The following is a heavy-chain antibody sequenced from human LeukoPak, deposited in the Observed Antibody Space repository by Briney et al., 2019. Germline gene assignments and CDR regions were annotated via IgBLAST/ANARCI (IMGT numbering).Heavy chain of an antibody. V-gene: IGHV1-46*01. D-gene: IGHD3-22*01. CDR3: ARDSSSNYYDSSGYLGAFDI. Sequence: ASVKVSCKASGYTFTSYYMHWVRQAPGQGLEWMGIINPSGGSTSYAQKFQGRVTMTRDMSTSTVYMELSSLRSEDTAVYYCARDSSSNYYDSSGYLGAFDIWGQGTMVTVSS. J-gene: IGHJ3*02. CDR2: INPSGGST. CDR1: GYTFTSYY.